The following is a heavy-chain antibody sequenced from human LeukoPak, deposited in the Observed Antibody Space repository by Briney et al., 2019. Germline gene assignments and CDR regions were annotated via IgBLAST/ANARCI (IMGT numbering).Heavy chain of an antibody. V-gene: IGHV4-31*03. J-gene: IGHJ4*02. D-gene: IGHD5-18*01. CDR3: ASSSAIVTHAFDC. CDR1: AGSISSGGYS. Sequence: PSQTLSLTCTVYAGSISSGGYSWRWIRQHPGKVLAWIGYISSNASTCYNPCLMSRVTILVDTSKNQFSLKLSSVTAADTAVYYCASSSAIVTHAFDCWGQRTLVTASS. CDR2: ISSNAST.